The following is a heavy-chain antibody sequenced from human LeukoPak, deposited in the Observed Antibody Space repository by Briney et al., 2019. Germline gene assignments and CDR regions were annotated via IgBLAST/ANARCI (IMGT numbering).Heavy chain of an antibody. D-gene: IGHD6-13*01. V-gene: IGHV3-7*01. CDR3: ARIQRAAAGPGKYYHYFYGMDV. CDR1: GFTFSSYW. J-gene: IGHJ6*02. Sequence: SGGSLRLSCAASGFTFSSYWMRWVRQAPGKGLEWVANIKEDGSEKHYVDSVKGRFTISRDNAKNSLYLQMNSLRAEDTAVYYCARIQRAAAGPGKYYHYFYGMDVWGQGTTVTVS. CDR2: IKEDGSEK.